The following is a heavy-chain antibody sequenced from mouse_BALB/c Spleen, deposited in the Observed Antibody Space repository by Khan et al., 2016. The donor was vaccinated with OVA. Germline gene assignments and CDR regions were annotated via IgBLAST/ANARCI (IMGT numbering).Heavy chain of an antibody. Sequence: VQLKQSGAELAKPGASVKMSCKASGYTFTTYWMHWVKQRPGQGLEWIGYINPTSGYTDYNDKFKDRATLSADKSSSTAYMPLNSLTSEDSAVYYCTRDRIDYWGQGTTLTVSS. J-gene: IGHJ2*01. V-gene: IGHV1-7*01. CDR3: TRDRIDY. CDR2: INPTSGYT. CDR1: GYTFTTYW.